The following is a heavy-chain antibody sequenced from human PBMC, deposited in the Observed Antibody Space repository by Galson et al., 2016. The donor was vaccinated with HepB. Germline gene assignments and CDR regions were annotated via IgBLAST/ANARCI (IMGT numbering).Heavy chain of an antibody. CDR2: ISPNNGNT. J-gene: IGHJ6*02. V-gene: IGHV1-18*04. CDR3: ARVRSPWEVRGGYYRSNDGLDV. D-gene: IGHD1-26*01. Sequence: SVKVSCKASGYIFSTYAISWVRQAPGQGLEWMGWISPNNGNTNNAQKLQGRLTMTTETSTSTAYMDLKSLRSDDTAVYYCARVRSPWEVRGGYYRSNDGLDVWGQGTTVIVSS. CDR1: GYIFSTYA.